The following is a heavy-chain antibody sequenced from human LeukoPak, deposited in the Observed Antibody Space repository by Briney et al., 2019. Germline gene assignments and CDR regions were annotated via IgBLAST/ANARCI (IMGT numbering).Heavy chain of an antibody. CDR3: ARVGDGSGRIDDAFDI. CDR2: IYYSGTT. CDR1: GGSISSSDYY. V-gene: IGHV4-39*07. J-gene: IGHJ3*02. Sequence: KPSETLSLTCTVSGGSISSSDYYWGWIRQPPGKGLEWIASIYYSGTTHYNPSHQSRVTISVDTSKNQFSLKLSPVTAADTAVYYCARVGDGSGRIDDAFDIWGQGTMVTVSS. D-gene: IGHD3-10*01.